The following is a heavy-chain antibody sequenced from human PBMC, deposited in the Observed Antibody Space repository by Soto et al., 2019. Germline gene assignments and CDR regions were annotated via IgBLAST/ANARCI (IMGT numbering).Heavy chain of an antibody. V-gene: IGHV5-10-1*01. CDR3: ARAGTVTTAPYYYGMNV. CDR1: GYSFTSYW. Sequence: GESLKISCKGSGYSFTSYWSSWVRQMPGKGLEWMGRIDPSDSYTNYSPSFQGHVTISADKSISTAYLQWSSLKASDTAMYYCARAGTVTTAPYYYGMNVCGQGTTVTVSS. J-gene: IGHJ6*02. D-gene: IGHD4-17*01. CDR2: IDPSDSYT.